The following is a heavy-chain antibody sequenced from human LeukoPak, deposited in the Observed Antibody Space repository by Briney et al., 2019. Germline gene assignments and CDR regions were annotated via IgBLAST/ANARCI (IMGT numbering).Heavy chain of an antibody. V-gene: IGHV1-18*01. Sequence: ASVKVSCKASGYTFTGYGISWVRQAPGQGLEWMGWISAYNGNTNYAQKLQGRVTMTTDTSTSTAYMELRSLRSDDTAVYYCARAPTTLWFGEFPPVDWGQGTLVTVSS. J-gene: IGHJ4*02. CDR1: GYTFTGYG. CDR3: ARAPTTLWFGEFPPVD. CDR2: ISAYNGNT. D-gene: IGHD3-10*01.